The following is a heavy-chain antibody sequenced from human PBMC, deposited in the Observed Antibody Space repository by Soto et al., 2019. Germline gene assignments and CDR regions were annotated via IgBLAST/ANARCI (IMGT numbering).Heavy chain of an antibody. CDR1: GDSISTFY. Sequence: SETLSLTCTVSGDSISTFYWGWMRQSPGKEMEWIGYVYYTGSTNYNPSLKSRVTISVDRSKNQFSLKLTSANAADTAVYYCARGRTVRNYADDSSDYFYFFDYWGQGTQVTVSS. V-gene: IGHV4-59*01. J-gene: IGHJ4*02. CDR3: ARGRTVRNYADDSSDYFYFFDY. D-gene: IGHD3-22*01. CDR2: VYYTGST.